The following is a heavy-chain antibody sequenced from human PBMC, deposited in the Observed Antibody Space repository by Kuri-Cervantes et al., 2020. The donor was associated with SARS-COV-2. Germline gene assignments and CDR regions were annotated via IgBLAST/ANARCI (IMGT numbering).Heavy chain of an antibody. CDR1: GYTFTNYG. CDR3: AKDYGWVVDFCSGVPSDGMDV. J-gene: IGHJ6*02. V-gene: IGHV1-18*01. Sequence: SVTVSCKATGYTFTNYGISWVRQAPGQGLEWMGWMSAYNGNTNYPQKLQGRVTMTADTSTSTAYMELRSLRSDDTAVYYCAKDYGWVVDFCSGVPSDGMDVWGQGTTVTVSS. CDR2: MSAYNGNT. D-gene: IGHD3-3*01.